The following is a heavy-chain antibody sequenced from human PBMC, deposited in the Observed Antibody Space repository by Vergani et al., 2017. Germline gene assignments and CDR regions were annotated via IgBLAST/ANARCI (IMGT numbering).Heavy chain of an antibody. V-gene: IGHV3-30*18. CDR2: ISYDGSNK. D-gene: IGHD3-22*01. CDR1: GFTFSSYG. Sequence: VQLVESGGGLVQPGGSLKLSCAASGFTFSSYGMHWVRQAPGKGLEWVAVISYDGSNKYYADSVKGRFTISRDNSKNTLYLQMNSLRAEDTAVYYCAKDPRHYDSSGYSDYWGQGTLVTVSS. J-gene: IGHJ4*02. CDR3: AKDPRHYDSSGYSDY.